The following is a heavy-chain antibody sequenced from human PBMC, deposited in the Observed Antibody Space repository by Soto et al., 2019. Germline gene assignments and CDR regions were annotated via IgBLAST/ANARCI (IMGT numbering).Heavy chain of an antibody. V-gene: IGHV1-58*01. D-gene: IGHD3-9*01. CDR2: IVVGSGNT. J-gene: IGHJ6*02. CDR1: GSTFTSSA. Sequence: QMQLVQSGPEVKKPGTSVKVSCKASGSTFTSSAVQWVRQARGQRLEWIGWIVVGSGNTNYAQKLQERVTITRDRSTRTAYMEQSSLGSEDAAVYYFAAGKDYDILAATQGRMSVWGQGTTVTVSS. CDR3: AAGKDYDILAATQGRMSV.